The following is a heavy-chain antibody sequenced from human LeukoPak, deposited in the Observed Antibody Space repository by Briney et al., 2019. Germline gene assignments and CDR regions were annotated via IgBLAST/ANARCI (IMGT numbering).Heavy chain of an antibody. CDR2: ISYRGST. D-gene: IGHD3-22*01. V-gene: IGHV4-59*01. Sequence: PSESLSLTCTVSGGSISSYYWSWIRQPPGKGLEWIGYISYRGSTNYNPSLKSRVTISVDTSKNQFSLKLSSVTAADTAVYYCARGMDSSGYYSYYYYYGMDVWGQGTTVT. CDR3: ARGMDSSGYYSYYYYYGMDV. J-gene: IGHJ6*02. CDR1: GGSISSYY.